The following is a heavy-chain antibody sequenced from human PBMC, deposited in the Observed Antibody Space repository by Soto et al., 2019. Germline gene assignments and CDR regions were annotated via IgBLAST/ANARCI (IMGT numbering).Heavy chain of an antibody. D-gene: IGHD3-10*01. CDR2: INAGNGNT. CDR3: ARAGAGVISPPFLDY. V-gene: IGHV1-3*01. Sequence: GASVKVSCKASGYTFTSYAMHWVRQAPGQRLEWMGWINAGNGNTKYSQKFQGRVTITRDTSASTAYMELSSLRSEDTAVYYCARAGAGVISPPFLDYWGQGTLVTVSS. CDR1: GYTFTSYA. J-gene: IGHJ4*02.